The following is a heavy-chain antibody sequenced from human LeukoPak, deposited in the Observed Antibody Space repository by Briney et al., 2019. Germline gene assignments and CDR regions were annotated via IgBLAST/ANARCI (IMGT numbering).Heavy chain of an antibody. D-gene: IGHD3-22*01. V-gene: IGHV5-51*01. J-gene: IGHJ3*02. Sequence: GESLKISCEGSGYTFTSYWIGWVRQMPGKGLEWMGIIYPGDSDTRCSPSFQGQVTISADKSISTAYLQWSSLKASDTAMYYCARTDYYDSSGYYEDLDDAFDIWGQGTMVTVSS. CDR1: GYTFTSYW. CDR3: ARTDYYDSSGYYEDLDDAFDI. CDR2: IYPGDSDT.